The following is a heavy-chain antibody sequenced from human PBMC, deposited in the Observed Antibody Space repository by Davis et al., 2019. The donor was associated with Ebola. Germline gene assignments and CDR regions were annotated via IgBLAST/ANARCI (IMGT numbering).Heavy chain of an antibody. CDR1: AYTFTSYG. D-gene: IGHD3-9*01. V-gene: IGHV1-18*01. CDR3: ARDRGYYDIFTGYYYFDF. J-gene: IGHJ4*02. Sequence: ASVKVSCKASAYTFTSYGISWVRQAPGQGLEWMGWISGYNGNTNYAQKFQGRVTMTTDTSTSTAYMELRSLRSDDTAVYYCARDRGYYDIFTGYYYFDFWGQGTLVTVSS. CDR2: ISGYNGNT.